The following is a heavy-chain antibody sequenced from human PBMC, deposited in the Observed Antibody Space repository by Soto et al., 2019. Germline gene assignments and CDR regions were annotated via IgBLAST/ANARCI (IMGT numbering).Heavy chain of an antibody. CDR2: IYYSGST. D-gene: IGHD3-22*01. Sequence: PSETLSLTCTVSGGSISSSSYYWGWIRQPPGKGLEWIGSIYYSGSTYYNPSLKSRVTISVDTSKNQFSLKLSSVTAADTAVYYCARDERDYYDSSGRPRHYFDYWGQGALVTVSS. J-gene: IGHJ4*02. V-gene: IGHV4-39*02. CDR3: ARDERDYYDSSGRPRHYFDY. CDR1: GGSISSSSYY.